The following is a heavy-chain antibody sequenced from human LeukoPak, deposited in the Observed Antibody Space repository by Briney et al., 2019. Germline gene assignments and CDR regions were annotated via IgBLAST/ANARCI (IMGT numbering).Heavy chain of an antibody. J-gene: IGHJ4*02. CDR3: ARARRGGDYDDY. Sequence: SETLSLTCTVSVGSISSSSYYWGWIRQPPGRGLEWIGSIYYSGSAYCNASLKSRVTISVDTSKNQFSLKLSSVTAADTAVYYCARARRGGDYDDYWGQGTLVTVSS. D-gene: IGHD2-21*01. CDR1: VGSISSSSYY. V-gene: IGHV4-39*01. CDR2: IYYSGSA.